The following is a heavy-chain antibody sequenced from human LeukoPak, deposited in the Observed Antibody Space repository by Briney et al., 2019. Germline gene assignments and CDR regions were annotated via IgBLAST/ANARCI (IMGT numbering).Heavy chain of an antibody. CDR2: ISGSGGST. J-gene: IGHJ5*02. D-gene: IGHD2-8*01. CDR3: AKEASYCTNGVCYSRIFDT. Sequence: GGSLGLSRAPSGFTFSSYAMSWVRQAPRKGLEWVSAISGSGGSTFYADSVKGRFTMSRDNSKNTLYLQMNSLRAEDTAVYYCAKEASYCTNGVCYSRIFDTWGQGTLVTVSS. V-gene: IGHV3-23*01. CDR1: GFTFSSYA.